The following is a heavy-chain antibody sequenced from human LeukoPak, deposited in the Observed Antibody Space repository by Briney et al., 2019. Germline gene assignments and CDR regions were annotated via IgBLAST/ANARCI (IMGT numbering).Heavy chain of an antibody. CDR1: GFLFSTYD. D-gene: IGHD2-21*01. CDR2: IWYDGTNI. V-gene: IGHV3-33*01. J-gene: IGHJ3*02. CDR3: VRDGGELEADGFDI. Sequence: GSLRLSCAASGFLFSTYDMHWVRQAPGKGLEWVAIIWYDGTNIKYVDSVKGRFTISRDNSKNALYLQMNSLRAEDTAVYYCVRDGGELEADGFDIWGKGTMVTVSS.